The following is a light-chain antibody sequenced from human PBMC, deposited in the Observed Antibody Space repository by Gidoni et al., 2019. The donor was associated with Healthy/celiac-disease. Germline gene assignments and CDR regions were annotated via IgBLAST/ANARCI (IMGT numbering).Light chain of an antibody. J-gene: IGKJ5*01. CDR2: WAS. CDR1: PSVLYSSNNRNY. V-gene: IGKV4-1*01. Sequence: DIVMTQYPDSLALSLGETATITCKSSPSVLYSSNNRNYLAWYQQKPGQPPKLLIYWASTRESGVPDRFSGSGSGTDFTLTISSLQAEDVAVYYCQQYYSTPTFGQGTRLEIK. CDR3: QQYYSTPT.